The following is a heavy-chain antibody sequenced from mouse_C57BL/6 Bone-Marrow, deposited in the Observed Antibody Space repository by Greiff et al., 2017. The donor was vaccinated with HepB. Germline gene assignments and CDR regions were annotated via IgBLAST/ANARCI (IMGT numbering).Heavy chain of an antibody. CDR3: ARPYGSSPYLYFDV. V-gene: IGHV1-82*01. D-gene: IGHD1-1*01. CDR2: IYPGDGDT. CDR1: GYAFSSSW. Sequence: QVQLQQSGPELVKPGASVKISCKASGYAFSSSWMNWVKQRPGKGLEWIGRIYPGDGDTNYNGKFKGKATLTADKSSSTAYMQLSSLTSEDSAVYFCARPYGSSPYLYFDVWGTGTTVTVSS. J-gene: IGHJ1*03.